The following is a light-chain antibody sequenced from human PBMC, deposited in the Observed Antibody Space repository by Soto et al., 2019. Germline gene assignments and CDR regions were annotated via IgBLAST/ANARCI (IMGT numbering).Light chain of an antibody. CDR3: QQSYSALPYT. CDR2: TVS. J-gene: IGKJ2*01. Sequence: IQMTQSPSSLSASVGDRVTITCRASQDIGTWLAWYQQKPEKAPKSLIYTVSTLQSGVPSRFSGSGSATDFTLTISRLQPEDFATYYCQQSYSALPYTFGQGTKVDIK. V-gene: IGKV1D-16*01. CDR1: QDIGTW.